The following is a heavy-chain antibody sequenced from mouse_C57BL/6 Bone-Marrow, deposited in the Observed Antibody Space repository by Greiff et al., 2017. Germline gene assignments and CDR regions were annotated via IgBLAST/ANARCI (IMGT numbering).Heavy chain of an antibody. CDR1: GYTFTDYD. CDR2: INPYNGGT. V-gene: IGHV1-19*01. D-gene: IGHD2-4*01. CDR3: AGLRPWVAY. J-gene: IGHJ3*01. Sequence: EVQLQQSGPVLVKPGASVKMSCKASGYTFTDYDMNWVKQSHGKSLEWIGVINPYNGGTSYNQKFKGKATLTVDKSASTAYLELNSLTSEDSAVYYCAGLRPWVAYWGQGTLVTVSA.